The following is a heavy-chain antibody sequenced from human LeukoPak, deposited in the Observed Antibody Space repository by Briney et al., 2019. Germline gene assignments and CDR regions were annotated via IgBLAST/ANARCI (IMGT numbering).Heavy chain of an antibody. CDR2: IKQDGSEK. V-gene: IGHV3-7*03. CDR3: AKDRQLDHDAFDI. Sequence: PGGSLRLSCAASGSTFIKYWMNWVRQAPGKGLEWVANIKQDGSEKYYVDSVKGRFTISGDNAKNSLYLQMNSLRAEDTALYYCAKDRQLDHDAFDIWGQGTMVTVSS. D-gene: IGHD6-13*01. J-gene: IGHJ3*02. CDR1: GSTFIKYW.